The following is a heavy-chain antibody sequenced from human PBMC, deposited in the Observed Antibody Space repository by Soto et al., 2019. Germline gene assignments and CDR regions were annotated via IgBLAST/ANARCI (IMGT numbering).Heavy chain of an antibody. D-gene: IGHD6-13*01. Sequence: GASVKVSCKASGYTFTSYAMHWVRQAPGQRLEWMGWINAGNGNTKYSQKFQGRVTITRDTSASTAYMELSSLRSEDTAVYYCAREIRSSSWPEYYFDYWGQGTLVTVSS. V-gene: IGHV1-3*01. CDR2: INAGNGNT. CDR1: GYTFTSYA. CDR3: AREIRSSSWPEYYFDY. J-gene: IGHJ4*02.